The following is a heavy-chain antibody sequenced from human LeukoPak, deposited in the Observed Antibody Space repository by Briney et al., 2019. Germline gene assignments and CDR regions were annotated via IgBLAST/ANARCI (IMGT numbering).Heavy chain of an antibody. CDR2: ISAYNGNT. V-gene: IGHV1-18*01. D-gene: IGHD3-10*01. CDR3: ARDGKLWFGEHNYYGMDV. J-gene: IGHJ6*02. CDR1: GYTFTSYG. Sequence: ASVKVSCKASGYTFTSYGIRWVRPAPGQGLEWMGWISAYNGNTNYAQKLQGRVTMTTDTSTSTAYMELRSLRSDDTAVYYCARDGKLWFGEHNYYGMDVWGQGTTVTVSS.